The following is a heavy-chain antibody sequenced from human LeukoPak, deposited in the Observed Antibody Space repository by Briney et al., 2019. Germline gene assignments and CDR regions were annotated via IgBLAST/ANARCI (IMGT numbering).Heavy chain of an antibody. CDR1: GFTFSDYY. CDR3: ARDYYDSSVYYYFDY. CDR2: ISSSGSTI. V-gene: IGHV3-11*04. J-gene: IGHJ4*02. D-gene: IGHD3-22*01. Sequence: GGSLRLSCAASGFTFSDYYMSWIRQAPGKGLEWVSYISSSGSTIYYADSVKGRFTISRDNAKNSLYLQMNSLRAEDTAVYYCARDYYDSSVYYYFDYWGQGTLVTVSS.